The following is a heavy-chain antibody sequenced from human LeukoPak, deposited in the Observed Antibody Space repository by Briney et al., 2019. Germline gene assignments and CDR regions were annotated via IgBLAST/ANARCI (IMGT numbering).Heavy chain of an antibody. J-gene: IGHJ5*02. CDR2: INPNSGGT. D-gene: IGHD6-13*01. Sequence: ASVKVSCKASGYTFTGYYMHWVRQAPGQGLEWMGWINPNSGGTNYAQKFQGRVTMTRDTSISTAYMELSRLRSDDTAVYYCARAPDVGIAAAGQVVWFDPWGQGTLVTVSS. CDR3: ARAPDVGIAAAGQVVWFDP. V-gene: IGHV1-2*02. CDR1: GYTFTGYY.